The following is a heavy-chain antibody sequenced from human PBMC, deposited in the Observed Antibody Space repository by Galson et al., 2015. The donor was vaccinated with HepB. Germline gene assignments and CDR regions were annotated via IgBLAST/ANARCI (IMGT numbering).Heavy chain of an antibody. CDR1: GGSFSNYY. V-gene: IGHV4-59*01. Sequence: SETLSLTCTVSGGSFSNYYWNWIRQPPGKRLEWIGFIFFGDTTTYNPSLMSRVAISVDTSKNQFSLRLTSVTAADTAVYYCARGSRDYFFDFWGQGALVTVSS. D-gene: IGHD2-21*02. CDR3: ARGSRDYFFDF. J-gene: IGHJ4*02. CDR2: IFFGDTT.